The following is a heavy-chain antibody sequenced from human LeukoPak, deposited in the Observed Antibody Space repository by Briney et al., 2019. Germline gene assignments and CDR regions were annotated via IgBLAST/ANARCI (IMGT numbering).Heavy chain of an antibody. J-gene: IGHJ5*02. Sequence: QAGGPLRLSCADSGFTFSRYWMHWVRQTPGKGLVWVSCISADGSVTRYADSVKGRFTISRDNTKSTLYLQMHSLRAEDTAVYYCATAGGDGSRMGFDPWGQGTLVTVSS. CDR3: ATAGGDGSRMGFDP. CDR2: ISADGSVT. D-gene: IGHD2-15*01. V-gene: IGHV3-74*01. CDR1: GFTFSRYW.